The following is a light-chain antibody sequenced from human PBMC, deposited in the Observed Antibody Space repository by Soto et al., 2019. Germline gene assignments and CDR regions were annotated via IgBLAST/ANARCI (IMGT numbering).Light chain of an antibody. Sequence: ENVLTQSPGTLSLSPGERATLSCRASQSISSSYLAWYQQKPGQPPRLLMYGASNRATGIPDRFSGGGSGTDFTLTISRLEPEDFAVYYCQQYSGSPPLTFGGGPRWRSN. CDR3: QQYSGSPPLT. J-gene: IGKJ4*01. CDR2: GAS. CDR1: QSISSSY. V-gene: IGKV3-20*01.